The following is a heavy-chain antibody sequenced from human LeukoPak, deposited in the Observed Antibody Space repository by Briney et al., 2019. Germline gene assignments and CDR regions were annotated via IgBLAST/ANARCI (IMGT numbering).Heavy chain of an antibody. CDR1: GGSINSPTYY. CDR3: ASSVPDIVATLSFDY. D-gene: IGHD5-12*01. CDR2: IYYSGST. J-gene: IGHJ4*02. Sequence: SETLSLTCTVSGGSINSPTYYWGWIRQPPGKGLEWIGYIYYSGSTNYNPSLKSRVTISVDTSKNQFSLKLSSVTAADTAVYYCASSVPDIVATLSFDYWGQGTLVTVSS. V-gene: IGHV4-61*05.